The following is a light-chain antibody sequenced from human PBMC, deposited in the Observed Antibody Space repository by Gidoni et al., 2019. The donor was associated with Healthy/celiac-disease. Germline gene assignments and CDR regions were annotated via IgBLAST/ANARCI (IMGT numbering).Light chain of an antibody. CDR1: QSVSSSY. V-gene: IGKV3-20*01. CDR2: GAS. CDR3: QQYGSSQT. Sequence: ELVLTQSPGTLSLSPGERATLSCRASQSVSSSYLAWYQQKPGQAPRLLIYGASSRATGIPDRFSGSGSGTDFTLTISRLEPEDFAVYYCQQYGSSQTFGQXTKVEIK. J-gene: IGKJ1*01.